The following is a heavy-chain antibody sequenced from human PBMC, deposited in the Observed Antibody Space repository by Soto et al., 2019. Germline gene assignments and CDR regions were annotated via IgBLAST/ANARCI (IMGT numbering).Heavy chain of an antibody. Sequence: GGSLRLSCSASGFTFSSYAMHWVRQAPGKGLEWVAVISYDGSNKYYADSVKGRFTISRDNSKNTLYLQMNSLRAEDTAVYYCVRDRGYCSGGSCYSYYYAMDCWGQGTT. CDR2: ISYDGSNK. CDR3: VRDRGYCSGGSCYSYYYAMDC. J-gene: IGHJ6*02. V-gene: IGHV3-30-3*01. D-gene: IGHD2-15*01. CDR1: GFTFSSYA.